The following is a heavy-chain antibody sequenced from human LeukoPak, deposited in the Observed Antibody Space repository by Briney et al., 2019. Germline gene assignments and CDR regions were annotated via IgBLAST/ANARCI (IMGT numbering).Heavy chain of an antibody. CDR1: GGSISSSSYY. V-gene: IGHV4-39*07. CDR2: IYYSGST. D-gene: IGHD3-9*01. J-gene: IGHJ4*02. Sequence: SETLSLTCTVSGGSISSSSYYWGWIRQPPGKGLEWIGSIYYSGSTYYNPSLKSRVTISVDTSKNQFSLKLSSVTAADTAVYYCARDGDPLVTSYLDYWGQGTLVTVSS. CDR3: ARDGDPLVTSYLDY.